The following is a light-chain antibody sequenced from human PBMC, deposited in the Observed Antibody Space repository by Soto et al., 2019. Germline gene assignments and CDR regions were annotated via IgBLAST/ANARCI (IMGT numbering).Light chain of an antibody. J-gene: IGLJ1*01. Sequence: QSALTQPRSVSGSPGQSVTISCTGTSSDVGGYNYVSWYQQYPGKAPKVMIYDVKTRPSGVPDRFSGSKSGNTASLTISGLQAEDEADYYCCSYAGSYPFVFGTGTKVTVL. CDR3: CSYAGSYPFV. CDR2: DVK. V-gene: IGLV2-11*01. CDR1: SSDVGGYNY.